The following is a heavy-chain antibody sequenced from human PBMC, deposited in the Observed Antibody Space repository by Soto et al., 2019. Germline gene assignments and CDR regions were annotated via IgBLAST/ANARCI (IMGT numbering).Heavy chain of an antibody. CDR3: ARTGGYDYVHFDY. CDR1: GGSISSGGYY. CDR2: IYYSGST. Sequence: SETLSLTCTVPGGSISSGGYYWSWIRQHPGKGMEWIGYIYYSGSTYYKPSLKSRVTISVDTSKNQFSLKLSSVTAADTAVYYCARTGGYDYVHFDYGGQGTLVTVSS. J-gene: IGHJ4*02. V-gene: IGHV4-31*03. D-gene: IGHD5-12*01.